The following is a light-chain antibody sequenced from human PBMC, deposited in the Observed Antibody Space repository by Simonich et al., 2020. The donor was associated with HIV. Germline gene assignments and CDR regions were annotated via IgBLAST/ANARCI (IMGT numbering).Light chain of an antibody. V-gene: IGKV3-20*01. J-gene: IGKJ1*01. CDR3: QQYGSSLWT. CDR1: QSVSSSY. CDR2: GAS. Sequence: IVLTQSPGTLSLSPGERATLSCWASQSVSSSYLAWYQQKPGQAPRLLIYGASSRATGIPDRFSGSGSGTDFTLTISRLQPEDFAVYYCQQYGSSLWTFVQGTKVEIK.